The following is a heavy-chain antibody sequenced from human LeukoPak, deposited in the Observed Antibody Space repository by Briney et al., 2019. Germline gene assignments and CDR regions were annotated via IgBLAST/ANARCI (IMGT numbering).Heavy chain of an antibody. CDR3: ARDSLRAAAADYHFPS. D-gene: IGHD6-13*01. V-gene: IGHV1-2*06. J-gene: IGHJ4*02. CDR2: INPNSGGT. CDR1: GYIFTGYY. Sequence: GASVKVSCKASGYIFTGYYLHWVRQAPGQGLEWMGRINPNSGGTNYAQKFQGRVTMTRDTSISTAYMELSRLRSDDTAVYYCARDSLRAAAADYHFPSWGQGTLVTVSS.